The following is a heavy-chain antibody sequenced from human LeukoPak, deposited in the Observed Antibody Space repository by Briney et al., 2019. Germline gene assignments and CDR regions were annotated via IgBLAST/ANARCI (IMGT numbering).Heavy chain of an antibody. Sequence: GASVKVSCKASGYTFTGYYMHWVRQAPGQGLEWMGWINPNSGGTNYAQKFQGGVTMTRDTSISTAYMELSRLRSDDTAVYYCARGQLGYCSSTSCYRGFDPWGQGTLVTVSS. CDR2: INPNSGGT. D-gene: IGHD2-2*01. CDR1: GYTFTGYY. J-gene: IGHJ5*02. V-gene: IGHV1-2*02. CDR3: ARGQLGYCSSTSCYRGFDP.